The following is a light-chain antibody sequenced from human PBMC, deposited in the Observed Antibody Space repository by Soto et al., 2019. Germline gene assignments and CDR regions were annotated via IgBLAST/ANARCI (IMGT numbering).Light chain of an antibody. CDR2: EVS. J-gene: IGLJ3*02. CDR1: SSDVGAYNY. Sequence: QSVLTQPASVSGSPGQSITISCTGTSSDVGAYNYVSWYQQHPGKAPKLMIYEVSNRPSGVSNRFSGSKSGNTASLTISGLQAEDEGDDYCSSYTRGSTWVFGGGTKLTVL. CDR3: SSYTRGSTWV. V-gene: IGLV2-14*01.